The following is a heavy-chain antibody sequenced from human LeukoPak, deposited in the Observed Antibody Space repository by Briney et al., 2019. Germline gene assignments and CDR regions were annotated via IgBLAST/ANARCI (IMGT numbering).Heavy chain of an antibody. D-gene: IGHD4-11*01. CDR2: INPNSGGT. CDR3: ARGAVTTFWFDP. V-gene: IGHV1-2*02. CDR1: GYTFTCYY. Sequence: ASVKVSCKASGYTFTCYYMHWVRQAPGQGLEWMGWINPNSGGTNYAQKFQGRVTMTRDTSISTAYMELSRLRSDDTAVFYCARGAVTTFWFDPWGQGTLVTVSS. J-gene: IGHJ5*02.